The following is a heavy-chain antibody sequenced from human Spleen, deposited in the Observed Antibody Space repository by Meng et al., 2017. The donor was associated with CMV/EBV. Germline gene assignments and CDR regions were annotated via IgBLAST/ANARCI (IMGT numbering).Heavy chain of an antibody. CDR2: INPKSGGT. Sequence: YTFTDFYIHWVRQAPGQGLEWMGWINPKSGGTNNAQKFQGRVTLTMDTSISTAYMELSRLTSDDTAVYYCARCRHNYDTRGYYTMNYWGQGTLVTVSS. V-gene: IGHV1-2*02. CDR3: ARCRHNYDTRGYYTMNY. CDR1: YTFTDFY. D-gene: IGHD3-22*01. J-gene: IGHJ4*02.